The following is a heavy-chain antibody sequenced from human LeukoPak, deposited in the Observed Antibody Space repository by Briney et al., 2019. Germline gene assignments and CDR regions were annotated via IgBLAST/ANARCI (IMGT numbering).Heavy chain of an antibody. V-gene: IGHV4-31*03. D-gene: IGHD3-16*01. J-gene: IGHJ5*02. CDR2: IYYSGGT. CDR1: GGSISSGGYY. CDR3: ARQNYETSSNDQNWFDP. Sequence: SQTLSLTCTVSGGSISSGGYYWSWIRQHPGKGLEWIGYIYYSGGTYYNPSLKSRVTISVDTSKNQFSLKLSSVTAADTAVYYCARQNYETSSNDQNWFDPWGQGTLVTVSS.